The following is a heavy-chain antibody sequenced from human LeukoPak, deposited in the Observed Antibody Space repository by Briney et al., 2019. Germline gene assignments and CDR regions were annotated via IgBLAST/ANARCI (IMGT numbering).Heavy chain of an antibody. CDR3: ARDRLPEYSGSYYWFDP. D-gene: IGHD1-26*01. CDR2: ISHSGST. CDR1: GGSFSGYY. J-gene: IGHJ5*02. Sequence: SETLSLTCAVYGGSFSGYYWSWIRQPPGKGLEWIGEISHSGSTNYNPSLKSRVTISVDTSKNQFSLKLSSVTAADTAVYYCARDRLPEYSGSYYWFDPWGQGTLVTVSS. V-gene: IGHV4-34*01.